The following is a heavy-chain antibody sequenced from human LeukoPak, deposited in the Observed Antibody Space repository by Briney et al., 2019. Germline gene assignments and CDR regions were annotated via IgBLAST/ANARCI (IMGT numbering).Heavy chain of an antibody. V-gene: IGHV1-46*01. CDR1: GYIFTNHY. Sequence: GASVKVSSKASGYIFTNHYMHCVRQAPGQGLEWMGLINPSGSSTLYAEKFRGRIIMTRDMSTATDYMELSSLRSEDTAVYYCARDNSIADRGWWFDPWGQGTLVTVSS. CDR2: INPSGSST. CDR3: ARDNSIADRGWWFDP. D-gene: IGHD4-23*01. J-gene: IGHJ5*02.